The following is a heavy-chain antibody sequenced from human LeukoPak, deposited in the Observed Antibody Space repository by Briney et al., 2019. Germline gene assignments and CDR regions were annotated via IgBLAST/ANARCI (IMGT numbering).Heavy chain of an antibody. CDR2: ISGSGGST. V-gene: IGHV3-23*01. D-gene: IGHD3-22*01. Sequence: GGSLRLSCAASGFTFSSYAMSWVRQAPGKGLEWVSAISGSGGSTYYADSEKGRFTISRDNSKNTLYLQMNSLRAEDTAVYYCAKDDDSSGYYYDYWGQGTLVTVSS. J-gene: IGHJ4*02. CDR3: AKDDDSSGYYYDY. CDR1: GFTFSSYA.